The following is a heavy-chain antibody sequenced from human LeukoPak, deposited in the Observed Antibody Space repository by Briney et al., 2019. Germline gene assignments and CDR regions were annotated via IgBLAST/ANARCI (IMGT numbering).Heavy chain of an antibody. V-gene: IGHV4-61*01. CDR2: IYYNGGT. CDR1: GDSVSNSLYY. Sequence: SETLSLTCTVSGDSVSNSLYYWSWIRQPPGKGLEWIGYIYYNGGTNYNPSLKSRVTISVDTSKNQFSLKLSSVTAADTAVYYCARAGSGYSFDIWGQGTMVTVSS. J-gene: IGHJ3*02. D-gene: IGHD3-22*01. CDR3: ARAGSGYSFDI.